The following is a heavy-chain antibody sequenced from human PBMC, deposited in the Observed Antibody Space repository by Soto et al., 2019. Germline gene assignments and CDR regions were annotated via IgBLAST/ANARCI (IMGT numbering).Heavy chain of an antibody. CDR1: GGSISSGGYY. CDR3: ARSSSGYHPFDY. V-gene: IGHV4-31*03. J-gene: IGHJ4*02. Sequence: PSETLSLTCTVSGGSISSGGYYWSWIRQHPGKGLEWIGYIYYSGSTYYNPSLKSRVTISVDTSKNQFSLKLSSVTAADTAVYYCARSSSGYHPFDYRGQGTLVTASS. CDR2: IYYSGST. D-gene: IGHD3-22*01.